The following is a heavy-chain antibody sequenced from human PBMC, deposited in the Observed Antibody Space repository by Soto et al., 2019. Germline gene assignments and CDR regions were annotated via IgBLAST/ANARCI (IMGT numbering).Heavy chain of an antibody. CDR3: ARDGDHDYFYGMDI. CDR2: IFYNGGA. J-gene: IGHJ6*02. Sequence: LQESVPGLVKASETLSLSCSVSFGPMRGYYWGWIRQPPGKGLEWIGTIFYNGGANYNPSPRSRLAISVDKSKNSFSLRLTSVSPANTAVYYCARDGDHDYFYGMDIWGQGTTVTVS. CDR1: FGPMRGYY. V-gene: IGHV4-59*01. D-gene: IGHD7-27*01.